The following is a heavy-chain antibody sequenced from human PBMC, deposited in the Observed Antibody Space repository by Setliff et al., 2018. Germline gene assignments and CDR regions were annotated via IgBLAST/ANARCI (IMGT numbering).Heavy chain of an antibody. CDR2: MNPNSGNT. V-gene: IGHV1-8*01. CDR3: TRAPPSRSDDAFDM. CDR1: GYTFNSYD. D-gene: IGHD3-10*01. Sequence: ASVKVHCKASGYTFNSYDINWVRQATGQGLEWMGWMNPNSGNTGYAQKFQGRVTMTRNTSITTAYMELTSLRSEDTALYYCTRAPPSRSDDAFDMWGPGTMVTVS. J-gene: IGHJ3*02.